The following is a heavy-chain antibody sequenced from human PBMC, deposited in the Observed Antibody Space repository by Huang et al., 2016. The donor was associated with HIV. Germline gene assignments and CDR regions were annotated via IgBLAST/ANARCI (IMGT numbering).Heavy chain of an antibody. V-gene: IGHV4-34*01. CDR3: ARGQGGYYYYYMDV. Sequence: QVQLQQWGAGLLRPSETLSLTCAVYGGSFSGYYGTWIRQPPGKGLEWIGEINHSESTNYIPSLKSRVTISVDTSRNQFSLTLTAVTAADTAVYYCARGQGGYYYYYMDVWGKGTTVTVSS. CDR1: GGSFSGYY. J-gene: IGHJ6*03. CDR2: INHSEST.